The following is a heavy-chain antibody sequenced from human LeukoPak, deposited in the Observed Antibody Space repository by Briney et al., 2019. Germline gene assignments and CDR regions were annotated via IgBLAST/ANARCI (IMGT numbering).Heavy chain of an antibody. J-gene: IGHJ3*02. CDR1: GFTFSNAW. D-gene: IGHD5-12*01. CDR3: AKDVTPYSGYDPDAFDI. V-gene: IGHV3-15*01. Sequence: GGSLRLSCAASGFTFSNAWMSWVRQAPGKGLEWVGRIKSKTDGGTTDYAAPVKGRFTISRDDSKNTLYLQMNSLKTEDTAVYYCAKDVTPYSGYDPDAFDIWGQGTMVTVSS. CDR2: IKSKTDGGTT.